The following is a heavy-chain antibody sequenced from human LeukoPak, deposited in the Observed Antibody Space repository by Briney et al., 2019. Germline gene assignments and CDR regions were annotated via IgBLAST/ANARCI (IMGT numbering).Heavy chain of an antibody. CDR3: AKSRANYYDSSGTLDY. J-gene: IGHJ4*02. D-gene: IGHD3-22*01. CDR2: INPNSGAT. Sequence: ASVKVSCKASGYTFTAYYIHWVRQAPGQGLEWMGWINPNSGATNHAQNFQARVAMTRDTSISTAYMELSSLRSDNTAVYYCAKSRANYYDSSGTLDYWGQGTLVTVSS. V-gene: IGHV1-2*02. CDR1: GYTFTAYY.